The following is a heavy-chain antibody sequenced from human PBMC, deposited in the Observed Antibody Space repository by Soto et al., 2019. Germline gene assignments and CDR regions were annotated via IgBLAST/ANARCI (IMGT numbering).Heavy chain of an antibody. CDR3: ARVGKAGAYGDYGRYYGDY. J-gene: IGHJ4*01. D-gene: IGHD4-17*01. Sequence: QVHLMQSGAEVKKPGASVKVSCKASGYTFTYYAITWVRQAPGQGLEWMGWISAYSGNTNYAQNLQGRLTMTTDTSTNTAYMELRSLRSDDTAVYYCARVGKAGAYGDYGRYYGDYWGHGTLVPVSS. CDR2: ISAYSGNT. V-gene: IGHV1-18*04. CDR1: GYTFTYYA.